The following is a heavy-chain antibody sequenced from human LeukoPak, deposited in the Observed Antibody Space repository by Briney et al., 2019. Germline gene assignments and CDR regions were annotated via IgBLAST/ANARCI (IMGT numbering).Heavy chain of an antibody. CDR3: ARASSGDYFEY. J-gene: IGHJ4*02. CDR2: IWYDGSNK. Sequence: GGSLRLSCAASGFTFSSYGMHWVRQAPGKGLEWVAVIWYDGSNKYYADSVKGRFTISRDNSKNTLYLQMNSLRAEDTAVYYCARASSGDYFEYWGQGTLVTVSS. V-gene: IGHV3-33*01. CDR1: GFTFSSYG. D-gene: IGHD2-15*01.